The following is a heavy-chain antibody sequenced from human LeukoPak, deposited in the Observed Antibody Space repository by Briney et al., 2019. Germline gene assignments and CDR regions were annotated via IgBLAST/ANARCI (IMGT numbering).Heavy chain of an antibody. CDR1: GFTFSSYG. D-gene: IGHD1-26*01. Sequence: PGGSLRLSCAASGFTFSSYGMHWVRQVPGKGLEWVAVIWYDGNNKYYADFVKGRFTISRDNSKNTLYLQMNSLRAEYTAVYNCARDRGSREDGMDVWGQGTTVTVSS. J-gene: IGHJ6*02. CDR2: IWYDGNNK. CDR3: ARDRGSREDGMDV. V-gene: IGHV3-33*01.